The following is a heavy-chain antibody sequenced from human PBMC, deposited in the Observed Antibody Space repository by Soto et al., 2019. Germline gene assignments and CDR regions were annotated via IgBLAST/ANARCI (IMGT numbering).Heavy chain of an antibody. CDR3: ARGDITIFGVATPSNWFDP. D-gene: IGHD3-3*01. CDR1: GGTFSSYA. CDR2: IIPIFGTA. Sequence: QVQLVQSGAEVKKPGSSVKVSCKASGGTFSSYAISWVRQAPGQGLEWMGGIIPIFGTANYAQKFQGRVTITADKSTSTAYMELSSLRSEDTAVYYCARGDITIFGVATPSNWFDPWGQGTLVTVSS. V-gene: IGHV1-69*06. J-gene: IGHJ5*02.